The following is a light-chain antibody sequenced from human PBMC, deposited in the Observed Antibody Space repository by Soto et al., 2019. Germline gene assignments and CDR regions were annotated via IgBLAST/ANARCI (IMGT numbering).Light chain of an antibody. Sequence: DIQMTPSPSSRSASVGDRVTITCRASQSISSYLNWYQQKPGKAPKLLIYAASSLQSGVPSRFSGSGSGTDFTLTISSLQPEDFATYYCQQSYSTPRTFGQGTNVDI. CDR2: AAS. CDR1: QSISSY. V-gene: IGKV1-39*01. CDR3: QQSYSTPRT. J-gene: IGKJ1*01.